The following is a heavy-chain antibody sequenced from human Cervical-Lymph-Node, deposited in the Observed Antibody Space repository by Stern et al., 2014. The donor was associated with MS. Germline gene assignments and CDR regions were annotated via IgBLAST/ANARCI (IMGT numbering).Heavy chain of an antibody. J-gene: IGHJ4*02. CDR3: ARGSVYYDFWITSYGHFQF. D-gene: IGHD3-3*01. CDR2: IIPILNTA. Sequence: EQLVQSGAEVKKPGSSVKVSCKTSGGTFSNYAFNWVRQAPGQGPEWMGGIIPILNTADYAQNFQGRVTITEADSTHTNYMELSGLKSEDTAVYFCARGSVYYDFWITSYGHFQFWGQGTLVTVSS. CDR1: GGTFSNYA. V-gene: IGHV1-69*01.